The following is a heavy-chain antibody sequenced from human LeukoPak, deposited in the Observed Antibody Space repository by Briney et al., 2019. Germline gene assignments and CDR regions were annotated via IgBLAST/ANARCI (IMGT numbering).Heavy chain of an antibody. J-gene: IGHJ4*02. V-gene: IGHV1-2*02. CDR3: ARVPYYYGSGSHNPPDY. CDR1: GYTFTGYY. D-gene: IGHD3-10*01. Sequence: ASVKVSCKASGYTFTGYYMHWVRQAPGQGLEWMGWINPNSGGTNYAQKFQGRVTMTRDTSISTAYMELSRLRSDDTAVYYCARVPYYYGSGSHNPPDYWGQGTLVTVSS. CDR2: INPNSGGT.